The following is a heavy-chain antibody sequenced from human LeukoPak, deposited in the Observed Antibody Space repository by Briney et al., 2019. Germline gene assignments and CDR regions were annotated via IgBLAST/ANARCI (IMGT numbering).Heavy chain of an antibody. V-gene: IGHV4-30-4*01. J-gene: IGHJ4*02. D-gene: IGHD2-2*01. Sequence: SQALSLTCTVSGGSISSGDCYWSWIRQPPGKGLEWIGCIYYSGSTYYNPSLKSRVTISVDTSKNQFSLKLSSVTAADTAVYYCASSYCSSTSCLKIFDYWGQGTLVTVSS. CDR1: GGSISSGDCY. CDR2: IYYSGST. CDR3: ASSYCSSTSCLKIFDY.